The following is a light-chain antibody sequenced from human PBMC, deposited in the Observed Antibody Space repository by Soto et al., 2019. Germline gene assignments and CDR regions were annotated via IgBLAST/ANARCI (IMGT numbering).Light chain of an antibody. CDR3: QQYYSYPIT. CDR2: AAS. CDR1: QGISSY. J-gene: IGKJ5*01. V-gene: IGKV1-8*01. Sequence: AIRMTQSPSSFSSSTGDSVTITCRASQGISSYLAWYQQKPGKAPKLLIYAASTLQSGVPSRFRGSGSGTDVTLTISCLQSDDFATYYCQQYYSYPITFGQGTRLEIK.